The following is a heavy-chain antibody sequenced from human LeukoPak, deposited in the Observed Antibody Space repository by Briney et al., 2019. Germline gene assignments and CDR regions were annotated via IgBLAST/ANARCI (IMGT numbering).Heavy chain of an antibody. CDR3: ARDGDDFWSGSLGY. CDR2: INPNSGGT. D-gene: IGHD3-3*01. Sequence: ASVKVSCKASGYTFTNYDINWVRQATGQGLEWMGWINPNSGGTNYAQKFQGRVTMTRDTSISTAYMELSRLRSDDTAVYYCARDGDDFWSGSLGYWGQGTLVTVSS. J-gene: IGHJ4*02. CDR1: GYTFTNYD. V-gene: IGHV1-2*02.